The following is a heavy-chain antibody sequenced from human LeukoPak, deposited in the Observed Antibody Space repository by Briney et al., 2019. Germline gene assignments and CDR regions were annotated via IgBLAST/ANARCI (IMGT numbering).Heavy chain of an antibody. V-gene: IGHV3-23*01. CDR3: ANVPSPSSWYLFPAGGYFDY. J-gene: IGHJ4*02. D-gene: IGHD6-13*01. CDR1: GFTFSSYG. Sequence: GGSLRLSCAASGFTFSSYGMSWVRQAPGKGLEWVSAISGSGGSTYYADSVKGRFTISRDNSKNTLYLQMNNLRAEDTAVYYCANVPSPSSWYLFPAGGYFDYWGQGTLVTVSS. CDR2: ISGSGGST.